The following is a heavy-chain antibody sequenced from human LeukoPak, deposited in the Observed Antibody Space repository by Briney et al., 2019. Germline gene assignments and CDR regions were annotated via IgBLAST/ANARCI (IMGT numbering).Heavy chain of an antibody. CDR2: IIPIFGTA. Sequence: ASVKVSCKASGGTFSSYAISWVRQAPGQGLEWMGGIIPIFGTANYAQKFQGRVTITADESTSTAYIELSSLRSEDTAVYYCARDRGVAVSQTQTQEAFDIWGQGTMVTVSS. CDR1: GGTFSSYA. CDR3: ARDRGVAVSQTQTQEAFDI. D-gene: IGHD3-10*01. V-gene: IGHV1-69*01. J-gene: IGHJ3*02.